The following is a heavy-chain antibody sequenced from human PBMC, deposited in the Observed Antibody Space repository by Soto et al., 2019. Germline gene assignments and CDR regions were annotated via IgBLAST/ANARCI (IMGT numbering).Heavy chain of an antibody. CDR1: GYTLTDLS. Sequence: XSVKVTCQVSGYTLTDLSVHWVRHAPGKGLEWIGGSEPQDGEPVYAQKIQGRVTMTEHTSTDTAYRELSSLRYEDSAVYYCASGTNKSMVSNYYYGMDVCGQGTTVTVSS. V-gene: IGHV1-24*01. D-gene: IGHD3-10*01. J-gene: IGHJ6*02. CDR3: ASGTNKSMVSNYYYGMDV. CDR2: SEPQDGEP.